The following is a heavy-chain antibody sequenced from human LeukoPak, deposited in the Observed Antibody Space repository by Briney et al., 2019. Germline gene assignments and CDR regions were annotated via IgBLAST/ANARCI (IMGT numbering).Heavy chain of an antibody. CDR2: INPNSGGT. J-gene: IGHJ6*03. D-gene: IGHD3-10*01. CDR1: GYTFTGYY. V-gene: IGHV1-2*02. CDR3: ARGSHGSGSYSFGSYYMDV. Sequence: GGPVKVSCKASGYTFTGYYMHWVRQAPGQGLEWMGWINPNSGGTNYAQKFQGRVTMTRDTSISTAYMELSRLRSDDTAVYYCARGSHGSGSYSFGSYYMDVWGKGTTVTVSS.